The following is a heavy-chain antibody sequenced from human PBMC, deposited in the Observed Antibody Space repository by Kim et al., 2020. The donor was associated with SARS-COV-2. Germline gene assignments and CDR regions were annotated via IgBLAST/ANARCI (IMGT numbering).Heavy chain of an antibody. J-gene: IGHJ2*01. CDR2: IYWDDDK. D-gene: IGHD6-13*01. CDR1: GFSLNTRGVG. V-gene: IGHV2-5*02. Sequence: SGPTLVNPTPTVTLTCTFSGFSLNTRGVGVGWIRQPPGKALEWLALIYWDDDKRYSPSLESRLTITQDTSKNQVVLTVTNMDPVDTATYFCARYLQRSRIGAAGTYWYFDLWGRGTLVTVSS. CDR3: ARYLQRSRIGAAGTYWYFDL.